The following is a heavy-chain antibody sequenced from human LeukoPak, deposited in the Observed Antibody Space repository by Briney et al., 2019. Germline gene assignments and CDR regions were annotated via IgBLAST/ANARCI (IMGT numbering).Heavy chain of an antibody. CDR1: GGSISSYY. V-gene: IGHV4-59*01. J-gene: IGHJ5*02. CDR2: IYTSGST. D-gene: IGHD3-22*01. CDR3: AREYYYDSRGVFDP. Sequence: SETLSLTCTVSGGSISSYYWSWIRQPPGKGLEWIGYIYTSGSTNYNPSLKSRVTISVDTSKNQFSLKLSSLRSEDTAVYYCAREYYYDSRGVFDPWGQGTLVTVSS.